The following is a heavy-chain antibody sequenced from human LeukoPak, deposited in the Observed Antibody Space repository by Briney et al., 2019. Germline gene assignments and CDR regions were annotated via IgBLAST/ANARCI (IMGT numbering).Heavy chain of an antibody. D-gene: IGHD3-10*01. J-gene: IGHJ6*02. CDR1: GFTFSDYA. Sequence: GGSLRLSCAASGFTFSDYAMSWVRQAPGMGLEWVSTITGSGRGTYYPDSVRGRFTISRDNSKSTVYLQMNSLRAEDTALYYCAKDQFNTSPGDFYYGMDVWGQGTTVTVSS. V-gene: IGHV3-23*01. CDR2: ITGSGRGT. CDR3: AKDQFNTSPGDFYYGMDV.